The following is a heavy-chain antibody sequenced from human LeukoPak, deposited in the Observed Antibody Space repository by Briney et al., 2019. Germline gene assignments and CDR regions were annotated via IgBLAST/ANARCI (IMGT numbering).Heavy chain of an antibody. CDR3: ARGDSGWYLGLGFDY. CDR1: GGSINSDSYY. CDR2: IYYTGST. V-gene: IGHV4-39*07. D-gene: IGHD6-19*01. J-gene: IGHJ4*02. Sequence: SETLSLTCTVSGGSINSDSYYWGWIRQPPGKGLEWIGSIYYTGSTYYNPSLKSRVTISGDTSKNQFSLKLSSVTAADTAVYYCARGDSGWYLGLGFDYWGQGTLVTVSS.